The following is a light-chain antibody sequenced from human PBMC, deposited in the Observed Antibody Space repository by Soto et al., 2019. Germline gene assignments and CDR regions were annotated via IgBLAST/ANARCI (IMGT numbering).Light chain of an antibody. CDR3: QQASSLPLA. CDR2: DVT. J-gene: IGKJ2*01. CDR1: RIMSGL. Sequence: DIQMPQSPATLCASVGDIVTITFRARRIMSGLCAQYQQKPGKVPKLLIYDVTSLESGLASRLSGSGSGTDFPLTISSLQLEDFATYYCQQASSLPLAFGHGSNVDIK. V-gene: IGKV1-5*01.